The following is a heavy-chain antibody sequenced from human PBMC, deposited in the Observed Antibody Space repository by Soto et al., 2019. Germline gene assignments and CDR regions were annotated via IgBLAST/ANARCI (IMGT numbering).Heavy chain of an antibody. V-gene: IGHV5-10-1*01. CDR1: GYSFTSYW. D-gene: IGHD6-19*01. Sequence: GESLKISCKGSGYSFTSYWISWVRQMPGKGLEWMGRIDPSDSDTNYSPSFQGHVTISADKSISTAYLQWNSLKASDTAIYYCARLAVAAIDYWGQGTLVTVSS. CDR2: IDPSDSDT. J-gene: IGHJ4*02. CDR3: ARLAVAAIDY.